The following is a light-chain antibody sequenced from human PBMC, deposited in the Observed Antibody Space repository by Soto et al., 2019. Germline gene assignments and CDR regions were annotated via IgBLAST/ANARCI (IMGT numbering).Light chain of an antibody. CDR2: GAS. CDR3: QQYNNWPY. CDR1: QSVSSN. Sequence: EIVMTQSPAPLSVSPGERATLSCRASQSVSSNLAWYQQKPGQAPRLLIYGASTRATGIPARFSGSGSGTEFTLTISSLQSEDFAVYYCQQYNNWPYFGGGNKVEIK. V-gene: IGKV3-15*01. J-gene: IGKJ4*01.